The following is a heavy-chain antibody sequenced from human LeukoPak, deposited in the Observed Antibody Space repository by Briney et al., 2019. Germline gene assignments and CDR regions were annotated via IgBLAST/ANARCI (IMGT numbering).Heavy chain of an antibody. D-gene: IGHD3-16*01. J-gene: IGHJ4*02. Sequence: PSETLSLTCTVSGGSISSYYWSWIRQPAGKRLEWIGRIHTSGSTNYNPSLKTRVTMSVDTSKNQFSLKVSSVTAADTAVYYCARDSGGVTYFSDYWGQGTLVTVSS. CDR2: IHTSGST. V-gene: IGHV4-4*07. CDR3: ARDSGGVTYFSDY. CDR1: GGSISSYY.